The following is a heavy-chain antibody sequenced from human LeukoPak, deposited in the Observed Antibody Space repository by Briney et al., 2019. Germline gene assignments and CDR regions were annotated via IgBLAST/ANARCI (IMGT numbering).Heavy chain of an antibody. J-gene: IGHJ4*02. V-gene: IGHV3-30*02. Sequence: GGSLRLSCAASGFTFSSYGMHWVRQAPGKGLEWVAFIWSDGTNKYNADSVKGRFTISRDNSKNTLYLQMSSLRAEDTAVYYCAGYYYGIHYYWGQGTLVTVSS. D-gene: IGHD3-22*01. CDR3: AGYYYGIHYY. CDR1: GFTFSSYG. CDR2: IWSDGTNK.